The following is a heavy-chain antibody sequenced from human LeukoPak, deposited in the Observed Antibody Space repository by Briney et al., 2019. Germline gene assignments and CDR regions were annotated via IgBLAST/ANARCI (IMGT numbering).Heavy chain of an antibody. D-gene: IGHD5-18*01. CDR1: GDSVSNNSAA. CDR3: TRGKQGYNYDVFDC. Sequence: SQTLSLTCVISGDSVSNNSAAWNWIRQSPSRGLEWLGRTYYRSQWYNHYAVSVKSRITINSDTSKNQFSLQLNSVTPEDTAVYYCTRGKQGYNYDVFDCWGQGTLVTVSS. J-gene: IGHJ4*02. CDR2: TYYRSQWYN. V-gene: IGHV6-1*01.